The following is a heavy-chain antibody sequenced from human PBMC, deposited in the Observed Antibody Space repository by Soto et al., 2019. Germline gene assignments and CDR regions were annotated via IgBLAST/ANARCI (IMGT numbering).Heavy chain of an antibody. J-gene: IGHJ5*01. D-gene: IGHD2-2*01. CDR1: GITFSNAW. CDR3: TSEMPENWFDP. CDR2: IKTVTDGATT. Sequence: PGGSLRLSCEVSGITFSNAWMNWVRQAPGKGLEWVARIKTVTDGATTDYAAPVRGRFTISRDDSKNMLFLHMNNVKGDDTGVYFCTSEMPENWFDPWGRGTQVTVSS. V-gene: IGHV3-15*01.